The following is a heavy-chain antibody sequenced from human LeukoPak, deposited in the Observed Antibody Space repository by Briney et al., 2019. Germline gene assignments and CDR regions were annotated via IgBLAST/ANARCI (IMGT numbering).Heavy chain of an antibody. CDR2: IYHSGST. Sequence: SETLSLTCTVSGYSISSGYYWGWLRQPPGKGLGWIGSIYHSGSTYYNPSLKSRVTISVDTTKNQFSLKLSSVTAADTAVYYCAREPPVDFWSGSSHFDYWGQGTLVTVSS. CDR3: AREPPVDFWSGSSHFDY. D-gene: IGHD3-3*01. V-gene: IGHV4-38-2*02. J-gene: IGHJ4*02. CDR1: GYSISSGYY.